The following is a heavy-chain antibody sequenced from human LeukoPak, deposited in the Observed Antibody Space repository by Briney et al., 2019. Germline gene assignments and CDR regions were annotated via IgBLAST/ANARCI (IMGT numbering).Heavy chain of an antibody. Sequence: GGSLRLSCAASGFTFSAYSMNWVRQAPGKGLEWVSSISGSTIYYADSVKGRFTISRDNAKNSLYLQMNSLRAEDTAVYYCARGDGNYYDSSGYYYSIQHWGQGTLVTVSS. CDR2: ISGSTI. D-gene: IGHD3-22*01. V-gene: IGHV3-69-1*02. CDR3: ARGDGNYYDSSGYYYSIQH. J-gene: IGHJ1*01. CDR1: GFTFSAYS.